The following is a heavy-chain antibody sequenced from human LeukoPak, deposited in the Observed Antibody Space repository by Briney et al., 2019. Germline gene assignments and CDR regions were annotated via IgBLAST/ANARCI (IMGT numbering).Heavy chain of an antibody. CDR3: ARGASNRFDY. D-gene: IGHD1-14*01. V-gene: IGHV3-74*01. Sequence: GGSLRLSCAASGFTFSNYWMHWVRQAPGKGLVWVSRIYTDGSSTNYADSVKGRFTISRGNAKNTLYLQMNSLRGEDTAVYYCARGASNRFDYWGQGTLVTVSS. J-gene: IGHJ4*02. CDR2: IYTDGSST. CDR1: GFTFSNYW.